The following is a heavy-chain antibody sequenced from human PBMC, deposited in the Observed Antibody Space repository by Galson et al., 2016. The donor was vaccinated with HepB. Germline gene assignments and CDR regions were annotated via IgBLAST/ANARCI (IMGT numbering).Heavy chain of an antibody. CDR1: GFTFSSHA. D-gene: IGHD2-2*01. CDR3: SRASSCSTINCFLPFDS. Sequence: SLRLSSAASGFTFSSHAMYWVRQAPGKGLEWVAIVSDDGTNTDYADSVKGRSTISRDNSKNTLYIQMNSLRAEDTSIYYCSRASSCSTINCFLPFDSWGLGTLVTVSS. CDR2: VSDDGTNT. J-gene: IGHJ4*02. V-gene: IGHV3-30-3*01.